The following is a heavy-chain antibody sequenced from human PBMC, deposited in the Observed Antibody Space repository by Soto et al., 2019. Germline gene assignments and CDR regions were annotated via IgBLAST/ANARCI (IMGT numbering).Heavy chain of an antibody. CDR3: ARALSPGDCGHRVLFAV. CDR1: GFTFSSYS. CDR2: IWYDGSNK. D-gene: IGHD2-21*02. V-gene: IGHV3-33*01. J-gene: IGHJ3*01. Sequence: GGSLRLSCAASGFTFSSYSMHWVRQAPGKGLEWVAVIWYDGSNKYYADSVKGRFTISRDNSKNTLYLQMNSLRAEDTAVYYCARALSPGDCGHRVLFAVRGQGTMDTVSS.